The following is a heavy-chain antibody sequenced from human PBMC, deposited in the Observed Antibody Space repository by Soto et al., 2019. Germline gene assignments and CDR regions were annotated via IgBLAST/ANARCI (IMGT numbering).Heavy chain of an antibody. CDR1: GGSMSSYY. CDR2: IYYSGST. D-gene: IGHD6-13*01. J-gene: IGHJ2*01. CDR3: ARVGYSSSWFWYFDL. Sequence: PSETLSLTCTVSGGSMSSYYWSWIRQPPGKGLEWIGYIYYSGSTKYNPSLKSRVTTSVDTSKNQFSLQLRSVTAADTAVYYCARVGYSSSWFWYFDLWGRGTLVTVSS. V-gene: IGHV4-59*01.